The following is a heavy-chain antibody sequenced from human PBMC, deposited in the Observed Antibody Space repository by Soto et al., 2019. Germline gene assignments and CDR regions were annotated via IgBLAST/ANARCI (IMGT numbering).Heavy chain of an antibody. Sequence: EVQLLESGGGLVQPGGSPGLSGAASGFIFSNYAMSWVRQAPGKGLGGVSVISGRGGSTYNADSVKGRFTISRDNSKNTLYLQMNSLRAEDTAVYYCAKGQGYGSSWSFDYWGQGTLVTVSS. CDR1: GFIFSNYA. J-gene: IGHJ4*02. CDR3: AKGQGYGSSWSFDY. CDR2: ISGRGGST. D-gene: IGHD6-13*01. V-gene: IGHV3-23*01.